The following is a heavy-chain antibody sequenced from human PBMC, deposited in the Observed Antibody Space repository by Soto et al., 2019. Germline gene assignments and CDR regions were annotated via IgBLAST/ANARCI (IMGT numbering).Heavy chain of an antibody. D-gene: IGHD5-12*01. V-gene: IGHV4-30-4*01. CDR2: TYPSGST. CDR3: AREGGYDSPHGC. Sequence: QVQLQESGPGLVKPSQTLSLICTVSGGFISNGDYHWSWIRQHPGKGLEWIGYTYPSGSTYYNAYLRSRVTISIDASKNQFSLKLNSVTAADTAVYYCAREGGYDSPHGCWGQGTLVTVSS. CDR1: GGFISNGDYH. J-gene: IGHJ4*02.